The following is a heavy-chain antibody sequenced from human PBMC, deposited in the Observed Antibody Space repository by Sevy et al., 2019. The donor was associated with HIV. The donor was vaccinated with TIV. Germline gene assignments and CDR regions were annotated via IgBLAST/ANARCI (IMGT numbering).Heavy chain of an antibody. CDR3: VKDINGDYLNYFDY. J-gene: IGHJ4*02. D-gene: IGHD4-17*01. V-gene: IGHV3-9*01. Sequence: GGSLRLSCAASGFTFDDYAMHWVRPAPGKGLEWVSGLSWNSGSIGYADSVKGRFTISRDNAKNSLYLQMNSLRAEDTALYYCVKDINGDYLNYFDYWGQGTLVTVSS. CDR1: GFTFDDYA. CDR2: LSWNSGSI.